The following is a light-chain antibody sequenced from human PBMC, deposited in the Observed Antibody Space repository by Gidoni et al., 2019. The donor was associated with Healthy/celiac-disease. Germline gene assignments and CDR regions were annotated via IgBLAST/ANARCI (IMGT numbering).Light chain of an antibody. CDR1: SSNIGAGYD. CDR2: GNS. CDR3: QSYDSSLSGVV. J-gene: IGLJ2*01. Sequence: QSVLPQPPSVSGAPGPRVPISCTGSSSNIGAGYDVHWYQQLPGTAPKLLIYGNSNRPSGVPDRFSGSKSGTSASLAITGLQAEDEADYYCQSYDSSLSGVVFGGGTKLTVL. V-gene: IGLV1-40*01.